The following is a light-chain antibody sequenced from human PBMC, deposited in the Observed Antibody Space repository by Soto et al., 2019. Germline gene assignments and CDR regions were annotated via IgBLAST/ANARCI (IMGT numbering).Light chain of an antibody. Sequence: QSVLTQPPSASGTPGQRVTISCSGSNSNIGSNTVNWYQQLPGTAPKLLIYYDNLRPSGVPDRIAGSKSGTSASLAISGPQSDDEAEYYCAAWDDSLNGRVFGTGTKLTVL. CDR2: YDN. CDR1: NSNIGSNT. V-gene: IGLV1-44*01. J-gene: IGLJ1*01. CDR3: AAWDDSLNGRV.